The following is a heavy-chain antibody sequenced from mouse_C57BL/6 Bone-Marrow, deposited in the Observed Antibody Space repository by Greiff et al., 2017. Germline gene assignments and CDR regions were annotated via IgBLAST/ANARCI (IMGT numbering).Heavy chain of an antibody. CDR2: ILPGSGST. J-gene: IGHJ4*01. CDR3: ARSLRSLGLYAMDY. D-gene: IGHD1-1*01. CDR1: GYTFTGYW. Sequence: QVQLQQSGAELMKPGASVKLSCTATGYTFTGYWIEWVKQRPGHGLEWFGEILPGSGSTNYNETLKGKATFTADTASNTAYMQLSSLTTEDSAIYYCARSLRSLGLYAMDYWGQGTSVTVSS. V-gene: IGHV1-9*01.